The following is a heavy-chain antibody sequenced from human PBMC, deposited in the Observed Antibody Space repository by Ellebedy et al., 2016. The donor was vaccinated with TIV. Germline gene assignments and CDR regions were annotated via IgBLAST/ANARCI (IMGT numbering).Heavy chain of an antibody. CDR3: ATDPGYNEHDWYFDF. V-gene: IGHV3-74*01. D-gene: IGHD1-1*01. CDR2: ITSDGSDT. CDR1: ESIYR. Sequence: GESLKISCVASESIYRMNWVRQAPGNGLVWVSLITSDGSDTRYADSVKGRFTISTDSAERTLYLQMSSLRAEDTAVYYCATDPGYNEHDWYFDFWGRGTLVTVST. J-gene: IGHJ2*01.